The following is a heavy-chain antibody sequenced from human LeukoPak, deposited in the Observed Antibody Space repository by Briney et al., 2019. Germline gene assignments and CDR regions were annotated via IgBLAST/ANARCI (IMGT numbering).Heavy chain of an antibody. Sequence: GGSLGLSCAASGFTLRNYVIHWVRQAPGKGLEWVAVTSSDLNVKLYADSVKGRFTISRDNSRSTLYLQMNSLRPEDTAIYYCAREGYYGSGSPPSLYFDYWGQGTLVTVSS. CDR2: TSSDLNVK. CDR3: AREGYYGSGSPPSLYFDY. CDR1: GFTLRNYV. J-gene: IGHJ4*02. D-gene: IGHD3-10*01. V-gene: IGHV3-30-3*01.